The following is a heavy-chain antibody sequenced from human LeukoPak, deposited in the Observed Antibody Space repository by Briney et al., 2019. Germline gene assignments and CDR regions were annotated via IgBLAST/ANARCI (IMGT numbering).Heavy chain of an antibody. D-gene: IGHD6-19*01. J-gene: IGHJ4*02. CDR3: ARDWTGSGWYGASYYFDY. Sequence: NPSETLSLTCTVSGGSISSSSYYWGWIRQSPGKGLEWIGSIYYSGSTNYNPSLKSRVTISVDTSKNQFSLKLSSVTGADTAVYYCARDWTGSGWYGASYYFDYWGQGTLVTVSS. V-gene: IGHV4-39*07. CDR1: GGSISSSSYY. CDR2: IYYSGST.